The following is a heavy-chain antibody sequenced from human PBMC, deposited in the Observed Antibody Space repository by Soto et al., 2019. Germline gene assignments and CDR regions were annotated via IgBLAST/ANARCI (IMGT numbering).Heavy chain of an antibody. CDR3: ARPSYSSSWYYVY. Sequence: QLQLQESGPGLVKPSETLSLTCTVSGGSISSSSYYWGWIRQPPGKGLEWIGSIYYSGSTNYNPSLKSRVTISVDTSKNQFSLKLSSVTAADTAVYYCARPSYSSSWYYVYWGQGTLVTISS. V-gene: IGHV4-39*01. CDR1: GGSISSSSYY. D-gene: IGHD6-13*01. J-gene: IGHJ4*02. CDR2: IYYSGST.